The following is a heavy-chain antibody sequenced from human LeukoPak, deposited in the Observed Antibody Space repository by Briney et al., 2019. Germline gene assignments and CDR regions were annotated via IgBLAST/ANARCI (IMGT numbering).Heavy chain of an antibody. CDR2: IYYSGST. CDR3: ARAHSSSWYMDY. D-gene: IGHD6-13*01. CDR1: GGSISSYY. V-gene: IGHV4-59*01. Sequence: KPSETLSLTCTVSGGSISSYYWSWIRQPPGKGLEWIGYIYYSGSTNYNPSLKSRVTISVDTSENQLSLKLSSVTAADTAVYYCARAHSSSWYMDYWGQGTLVTV. J-gene: IGHJ4*02.